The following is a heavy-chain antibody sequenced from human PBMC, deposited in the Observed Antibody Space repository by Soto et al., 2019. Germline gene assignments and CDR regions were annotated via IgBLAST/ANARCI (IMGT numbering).Heavy chain of an antibody. D-gene: IGHD4-4*01. CDR2: IYHSGST. Sequence: QVQLQESGPGLVKPSGTLSLTCAVSSGSISSSNWWSWVRQPPGKGLEWIGEIYHSGSTNYNPSLKSRVTISVDKSKNQFSLKLSSVTAADTAVYYCATSTVTTYGPDYYYYMDVWGKGTTVTVSS. V-gene: IGHV4-4*02. CDR3: ATSTVTTYGPDYYYYMDV. J-gene: IGHJ6*03. CDR1: SGSISSSNW.